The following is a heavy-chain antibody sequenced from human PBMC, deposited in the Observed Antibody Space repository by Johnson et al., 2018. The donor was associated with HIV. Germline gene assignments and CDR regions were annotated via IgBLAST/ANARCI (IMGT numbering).Heavy chain of an antibody. V-gene: IGHV3-33*06. CDR2: IWYDGSNK. CDR1: GFTFSSYG. D-gene: IGHD3-3*01. CDR3: AKDRGESEKEGWPSDYYGVGRDYPGQDPRGVVETFDI. J-gene: IGHJ3*02. Sequence: QVQLVESGGGVVQPGRSLRLSCAASGFTFSSYGMHWVRQAPGKGLEWVAVIWYDGSNKDYADSVQGRFTISRDNSKNTLYLQMNSLRAEDTALHYCAKDRGESEKEGWPSDYYGVGRDYPGQDPRGVVETFDIWGQGTMVTVSS.